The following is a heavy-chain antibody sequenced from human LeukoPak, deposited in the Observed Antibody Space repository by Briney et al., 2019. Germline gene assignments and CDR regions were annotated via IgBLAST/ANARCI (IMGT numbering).Heavy chain of an antibody. D-gene: IGHD3-9*01. V-gene: IGHV3-23*01. CDR2: ITGSGGGT. J-gene: IGHJ4*02. Sequence: GGSLRLSGAASGFTFSSYAVSWVRQAPGKGLEWVSSITGSGGGTYYGDSVKGRFTISRDNSKNTLYLQMNSLRADDTAVYYCAKGMIDILTGYYILNYFDYWGQGTLVTVSS. CDR3: AKGMIDILTGYYILNYFDY. CDR1: GFTFSSYA.